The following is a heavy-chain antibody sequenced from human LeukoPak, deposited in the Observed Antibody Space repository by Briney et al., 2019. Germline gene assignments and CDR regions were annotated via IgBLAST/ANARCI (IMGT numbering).Heavy chain of an antibody. CDR2: LYYSGTT. CDR3: ATDSSGYYIFDF. D-gene: IGHD3-22*01. J-gene: IGHJ4*02. Sequence: SETLSLTCTVSGGSINRSSYYWGWIRQPPGRGLEWIGSLYYSGTTYYNPSLKSRVTMPVDTSKNQLSLNLTSVTAADTAVYYCATDSSGYYIFDFWGQGAQVTVSS. CDR1: GGSINRSSYY. V-gene: IGHV4-39*01.